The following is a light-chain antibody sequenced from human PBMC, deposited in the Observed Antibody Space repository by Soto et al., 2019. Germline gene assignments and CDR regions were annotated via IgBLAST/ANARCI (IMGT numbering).Light chain of an antibody. J-gene: IGKJ4*01. V-gene: IGKV3D-15*01. CDR1: ENVGTN. Sequence: IVMTQSPATLSVSPGEGVTISCRASENVGTNLAWYQQKPGQAPRLLIYGSSTRATGIPATFSGSGFGTEFTLSISSLQSEESAVYYCQQYNNWGLSFGGGTKLEIK. CDR3: QQYNNWGLS. CDR2: GSS.